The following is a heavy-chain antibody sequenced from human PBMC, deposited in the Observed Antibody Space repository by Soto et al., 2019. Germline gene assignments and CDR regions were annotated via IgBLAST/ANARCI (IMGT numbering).Heavy chain of an antibody. D-gene: IGHD3-3*01. CDR3: ARGQYYYDFWSGYDY. J-gene: IGHJ4*02. CDR1: GFTFSSYA. V-gene: IGHV3-30-3*01. CDR2: ISYDGSNK. Sequence: QVQLVESGGGVVQPGRSLRLSCAASGFTFSSYAMHWVRQAPGKGLEWVAVISYDGSNKYYAHSVKGRFTISRDNSKNTLYLQMNSLRAEDTAVYYCARGQYYYDFWSGYDYWGQGTLVTVSS.